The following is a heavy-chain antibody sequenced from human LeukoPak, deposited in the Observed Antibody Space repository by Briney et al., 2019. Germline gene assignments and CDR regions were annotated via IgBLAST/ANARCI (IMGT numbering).Heavy chain of an antibody. CDR1: GGTFSSYA. Sequence: SVKVSCKASGGTFSSYAISWVRQAPGQGLEWMGGIIPIFGTANYAQKFQGRVTITADESTSTAYMELSSLRSEDTAVYYCARYPYSGYDHTERYVFDYWGQGTLVTVSS. J-gene: IGHJ4*02. V-gene: IGHV1-69*13. CDR3: ARYPYSGYDHTERYVFDY. CDR2: IIPIFGTA. D-gene: IGHD5-12*01.